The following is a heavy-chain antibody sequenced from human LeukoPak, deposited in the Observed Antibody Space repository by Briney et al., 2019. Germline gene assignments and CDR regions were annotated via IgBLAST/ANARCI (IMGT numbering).Heavy chain of an antibody. D-gene: IGHD4-17*01. J-gene: IGHJ4*02. CDR3: ARDMVDYADGGNY. Sequence: GGSLRLSCAASGFTFSSYEMNWVRQAPGKGLEWVSYISSSGSTIYYADSVKGRFTISRDNAKNSLYLQMNSLRAEDTAVYYCARDMVDYADGGNYWGQGTLVTVSS. V-gene: IGHV3-48*03. CDR1: GFTFSSYE. CDR2: ISSSGSTI.